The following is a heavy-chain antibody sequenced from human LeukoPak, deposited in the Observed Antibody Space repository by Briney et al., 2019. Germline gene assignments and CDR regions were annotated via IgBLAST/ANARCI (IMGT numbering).Heavy chain of an antibody. Sequence: SETLSLTCTVSGASTSAYYWSWIRQPQGKGLGWIGYSYSGGNANYNPSLKSRVTISIDTSENQFSLRLTSVSAADTAVYFCAHSKRGGGYYINAFAVWGQGALVTISS. J-gene: IGHJ3*01. CDR1: GASTSAYY. V-gene: IGHV4-59*01. CDR3: AHSKRGGGYYINAFAV. D-gene: IGHD1-26*01. CDR2: SYSGGNA.